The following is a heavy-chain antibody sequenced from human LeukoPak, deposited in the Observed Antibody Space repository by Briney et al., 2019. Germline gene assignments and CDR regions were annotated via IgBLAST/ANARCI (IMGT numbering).Heavy chain of an antibody. CDR2: IYTSGST. D-gene: IGHD2-15*01. CDR3: ARGRCSGGSCYSDY. CDR1: GGSISSYY. Sequence: SSETLSLTCTVSGGSISSYYWSWIRQPAGKVLEWIGRIYTSGSTNYNPSLKSRVTMSVDTSKNQFSLKLSSVTAADTAVYYCARGRCSGGSCYSDYWGQGTLVTVSS. V-gene: IGHV4-4*07. J-gene: IGHJ4*02.